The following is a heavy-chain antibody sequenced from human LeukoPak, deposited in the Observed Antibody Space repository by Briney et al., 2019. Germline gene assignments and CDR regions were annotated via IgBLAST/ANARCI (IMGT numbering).Heavy chain of an antibody. D-gene: IGHD4-17*01. Sequence: SVKVSCKASGGTFSSYAISRVRQAPGQGLEWMGRIIPILGIANYAQKFQGRVTITADKSTSTAYMELSSLRSEDTAVYYCAREPVTTHPGDYWGQGALVTVSS. CDR3: AREPVTTHPGDY. CDR1: GGTFSSYA. CDR2: IIPILGIA. V-gene: IGHV1-69*04. J-gene: IGHJ4*02.